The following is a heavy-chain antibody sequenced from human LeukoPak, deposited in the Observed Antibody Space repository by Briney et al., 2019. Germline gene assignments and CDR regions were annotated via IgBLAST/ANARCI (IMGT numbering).Heavy chain of an antibody. Sequence: SETLSLTCTVSGASNSGSGYYWGWIRQPPGKGLEWIGNIYDSGSTYYNASLQSRVTISIDTSKNQFSLRLSSVTAADTAMYYCAKSGGYGLIDYWGQGTLVTVSS. CDR3: AKSGGYGLIDY. D-gene: IGHD1-26*01. V-gene: IGHV4-39*01. J-gene: IGHJ4*02. CDR2: IYDSGST. CDR1: GASNSGSGYY.